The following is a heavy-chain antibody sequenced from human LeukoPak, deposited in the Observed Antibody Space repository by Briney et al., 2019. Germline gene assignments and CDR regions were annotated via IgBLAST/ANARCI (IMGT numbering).Heavy chain of an antibody. Sequence: PTASVKVSCKASGYTFTSYAMNWVRQAPGQGLEWMGWINPNSGGTNYAQKFQGRVTMTRDTSISTAYMELSRLRPDDTAVYYCARALTGYKQQAGGYWGQGTLVTVSS. J-gene: IGHJ4*02. V-gene: IGHV1-2*02. D-gene: IGHD5-24*01. CDR3: ARALTGYKQQAGGY. CDR1: GYTFTSYA. CDR2: INPNSGGT.